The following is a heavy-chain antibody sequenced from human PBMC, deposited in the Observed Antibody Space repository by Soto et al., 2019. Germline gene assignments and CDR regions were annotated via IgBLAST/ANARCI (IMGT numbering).Heavy chain of an antibody. CDR3: ARGRRITMVRGAHDAFDI. CDR2: ISSSGNTI. D-gene: IGHD3-10*01. J-gene: IGHJ3*02. V-gene: IGHV3-11*01. CDR1: GFTFSDYY. Sequence: PGGSLRLSCAASGFTFSDYYISWIRQAPGKGLVWVSYISSSGNTIYYADSVKGRFTITRDNAKNSLYLQMNSLRAEDTAVYYCARGRRITMVRGAHDAFDIWGQGTMVTVSS.